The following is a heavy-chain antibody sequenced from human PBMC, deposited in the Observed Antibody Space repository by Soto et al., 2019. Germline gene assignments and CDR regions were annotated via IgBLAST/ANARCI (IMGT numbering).Heavy chain of an antibody. D-gene: IGHD5-12*01. CDR1: GGSISSGGYS. V-gene: IGHV4-30-2*01. CDR3: AAGGGLPRYY. J-gene: IGHJ4*02. CDR2: IYHSGST. Sequence: QLQLQESGSGLVKPSQTLSLTCAVSGGSISSGGYSWSWIRQPPGKGLEWIGYIYHSGSTYYNPSHKSRVTIAVDRSKSQFSLKLSSVTAADTAVYYCAAGGGLPRYYWGQGTLVTVSS.